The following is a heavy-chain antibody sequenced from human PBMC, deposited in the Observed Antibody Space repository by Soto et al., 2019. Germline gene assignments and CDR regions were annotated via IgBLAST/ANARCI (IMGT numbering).Heavy chain of an antibody. Sequence: SETLSLTCTVSGGSISSYYWSWIRQPPGKGLEWIGYIYYSGSTNYNPSLKSRVTISVDTSKNQFSLKLSSVTAADTAVYYCAREYSSSPDLYYFDYWGQGTLVTVSS. D-gene: IGHD6-6*01. V-gene: IGHV4-59*01. CDR1: GGSISSYY. J-gene: IGHJ4*02. CDR3: AREYSSSPDLYYFDY. CDR2: IYYSGST.